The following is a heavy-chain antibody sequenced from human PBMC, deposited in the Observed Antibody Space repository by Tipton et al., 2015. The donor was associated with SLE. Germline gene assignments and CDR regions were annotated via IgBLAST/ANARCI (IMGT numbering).Heavy chain of an antibody. CDR2: IYYSGST. Sequence: TLSLTCTVSGGSISSYYWSWIRQPPGKGLEWIGYIYYSGSTNYNPSLKSRVTISVDTSKNQFSLKLSSVTAADTAVYYCAREGEGGAFDIWGQGTMVTVSS. CDR1: GGSISSYY. D-gene: IGHD3-16*01. CDR3: AREGEGGAFDI. V-gene: IGHV4-59*01. J-gene: IGHJ3*02.